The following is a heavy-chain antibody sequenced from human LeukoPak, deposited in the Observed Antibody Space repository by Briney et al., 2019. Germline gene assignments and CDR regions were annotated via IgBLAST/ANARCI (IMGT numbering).Heavy chain of an antibody. CDR3: ARVGGDYSYYYMDV. CDR2: IYSSGRT. J-gene: IGHJ6*03. CDR1: GDSMNSGSYF. Sequence: SQTLSLTCTVSGDSMNSGSYFWNRIPQPAGKGLEFIGHIYSSGRTHYNPSPNSRVTISVYTSKNQISLKLSSMTAADTAVYYCARVGGDYSYYYMDVWGKGTSVTVSS. V-gene: IGHV4-61*09. D-gene: IGHD2-21*01.